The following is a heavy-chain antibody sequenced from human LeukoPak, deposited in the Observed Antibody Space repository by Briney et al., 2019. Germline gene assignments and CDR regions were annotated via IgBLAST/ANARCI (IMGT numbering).Heavy chain of an antibody. CDR3: AKPGTMVRFRFDY. CDR1: GFTFSSYA. J-gene: IGHJ4*02. V-gene: IGHV3-23*01. D-gene: IGHD3-10*01. Sequence: GGSLRLSCAASGFTFSSYAMSWVRQAPGKGLEWVSAISGSGGSTYYEDSVRGRFTISRDNSKNTLYLQMNSLRAEDTAVYYCAKPGTMVRFRFDYWGQGTLVTVSS. CDR2: ISGSGGST.